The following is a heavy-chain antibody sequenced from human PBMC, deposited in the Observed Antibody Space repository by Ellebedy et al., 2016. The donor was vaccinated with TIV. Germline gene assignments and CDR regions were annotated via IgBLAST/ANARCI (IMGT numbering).Heavy chain of an antibody. D-gene: IGHD3-10*01. CDR2: ISSHGGST. CDR3: ARAGTYGSGPYFDY. V-gene: IGHV3-64*01. CDR1: GFTFSTYA. J-gene: IGHJ4*02. Sequence: GESLKISCAASGFTFSTYAMHWVRQAPGKGLEYVSAISSHGGSTFYANSVQGRFSISRDNSKNTLYLQMDSLRGEDTAVYYCARAGTYGSGPYFDYWGQGTLVTVSS.